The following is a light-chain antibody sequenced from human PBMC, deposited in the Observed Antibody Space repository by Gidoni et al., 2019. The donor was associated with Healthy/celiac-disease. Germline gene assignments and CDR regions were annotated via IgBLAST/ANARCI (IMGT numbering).Light chain of an antibody. CDR3: QQSYSTRYT. J-gene: IGKJ2*01. Sequence: DIQMAQSPSSLSASVGDRVTITCRASQRISSYLNWYQQKPGKATKLLIYAASSLQSGVPSRFSGSGSGTDFTLTISSLQPEDFATYYCQQSYSTRYTFGQGTKLEIK. CDR1: QRISSY. V-gene: IGKV1-39*01. CDR2: AAS.